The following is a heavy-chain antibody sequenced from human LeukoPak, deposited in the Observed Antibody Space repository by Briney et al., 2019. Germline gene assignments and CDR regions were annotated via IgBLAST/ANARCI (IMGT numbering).Heavy chain of an antibody. CDR1: GFTFSGYA. V-gene: IGHV3-48*01. J-gene: IGHJ4*02. CDR3: IVSSSRFPFDC. CDR2: ISRSSTAI. D-gene: IGHD6-13*01. Sequence: PGGSLRLSCAASGFTFSGYAMTWVRQAPGKGLEWISYISRSSTAIYYADSVKGRFTISRDNDKNSLYLQMNSLRGEDTAVYYCIVSSSRFPFDCWGQGTLVTVSS.